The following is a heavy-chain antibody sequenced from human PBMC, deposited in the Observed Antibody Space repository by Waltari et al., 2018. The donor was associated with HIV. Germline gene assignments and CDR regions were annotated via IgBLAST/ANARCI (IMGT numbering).Heavy chain of an antibody. J-gene: IGHJ4*02. Sequence: QLQLVQSGAEVKKPGASVKVSCKTSGFTFTGHYIHWLRQAPGQGLEWMGWIGPDTGGTKYAQKFQGRVTMTRDTSISTAYMELNGLTSDDTAVFYCARDTHWLAYLFDSWGQGTLITVSS. V-gene: IGHV1-2*02. CDR3: ARDTHWLAYLFDS. CDR2: IGPDTGGT. CDR1: GFTFTGHY. D-gene: IGHD6-19*01.